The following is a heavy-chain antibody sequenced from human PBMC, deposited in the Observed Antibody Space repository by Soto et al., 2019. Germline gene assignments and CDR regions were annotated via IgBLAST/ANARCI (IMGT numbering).Heavy chain of an antibody. V-gene: IGHV4-61*01. CDR2: IYNIVTT. CDR3: ASLPRYDYYYGMAV. J-gene: IGHJ6*02. CDR1: GGSVSSASYY. Sequence: SETLSLTCTVSGGSVSSASYYGSWILHPPGKGLEWIAYIYNIVTTNYNPSLESRVTISVDTSKNQLYLRLSSVTAADTAVYYCASLPRYDYYYGMAVWGQGTKVTVSS.